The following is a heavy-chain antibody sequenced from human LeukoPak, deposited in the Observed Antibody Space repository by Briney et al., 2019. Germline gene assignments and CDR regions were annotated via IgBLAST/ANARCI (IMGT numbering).Heavy chain of an antibody. D-gene: IGHD3-3*01. CDR1: GFTFSSYS. CDR3: ARVFRPSLTVFIIRGAFDI. CDR2: ISSSSSYI. V-gene: IGHV3-21*01. Sequence: GGSLRLSCAASGFTFSSYSMNWVRQAPGKGLEWVSSISSSSSYIYCADSVKGRFTISRDNAKNSLYLQMNSLRAEDTAVYYCARVFRPSLTVFIIRGAFDIWGQGTMVTVSS. J-gene: IGHJ3*02.